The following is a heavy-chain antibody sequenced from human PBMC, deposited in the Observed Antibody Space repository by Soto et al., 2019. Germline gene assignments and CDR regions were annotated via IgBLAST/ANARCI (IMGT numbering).Heavy chain of an antibody. Sequence: PSETLSLTCAVYGGSFSGYYWSWIRQPPGKGLEWIGEINHSGSTNYNPSLKSRVTISVDTSKNQFSLKLSSVTAADTAVYYRARGQMGGNSYYFDYWGQGTLVTVSS. CDR2: INHSGST. V-gene: IGHV4-34*01. CDR1: GGSFSGYY. D-gene: IGHD1-1*01. CDR3: ARGQMGGNSYYFDY. J-gene: IGHJ4*02.